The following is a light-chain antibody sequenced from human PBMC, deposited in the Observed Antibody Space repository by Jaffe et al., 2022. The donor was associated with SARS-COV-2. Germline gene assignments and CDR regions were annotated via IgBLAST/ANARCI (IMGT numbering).Light chain of an antibody. J-gene: IGLJ3*02. V-gene: IGLV2-11*01. CDR3: CSYAGTYTWV. CDR1: SSDVGGYNF. CDR2: DVN. Sequence: QSALTQPRSVSGSPGQSVTISCTGTSSDVGGYNFISWHQQHPGKAPKLMIHDVNKRPSGVPDRFSGSKSGNTASLTISGLQAEDEADYYCCSYAGTYTWVFGGGTKLTVL.